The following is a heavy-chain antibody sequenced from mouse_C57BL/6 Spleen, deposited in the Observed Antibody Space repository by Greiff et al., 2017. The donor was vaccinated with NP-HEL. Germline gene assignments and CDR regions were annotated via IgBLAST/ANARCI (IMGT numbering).Heavy chain of an antibody. Sequence: QVQLKESGAELVRPGTSVKVSCKASGYAFTNYLIEWVKQRPGQGLEWIGVINPGSGGTNYNEKFKGKATLTADKSSSTAYMQLSSLTSEDSAVYFCARRGLGRVYAMDYWGQGTSVTVSS. CDR2: INPGSGGT. J-gene: IGHJ4*01. CDR1: GYAFTNYL. CDR3: ARRGLGRVYAMDY. D-gene: IGHD4-1*01. V-gene: IGHV1-54*01.